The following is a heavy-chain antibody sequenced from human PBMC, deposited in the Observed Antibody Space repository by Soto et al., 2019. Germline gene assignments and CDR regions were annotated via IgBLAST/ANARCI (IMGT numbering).Heavy chain of an antibody. CDR3: AKRGKNGYSSSWYSPFDY. D-gene: IGHD6-13*01. J-gene: IGHJ4*02. Sequence: WGSLRLSCAASGFTFISYAIILFRHSPLKWLEWVSAISGSGGSTYYADSVKGRFTISRDNSKNTLYLQMNSLRAEDTAVYYCAKRGKNGYSSSWYSPFDYWGQGTLVTVSS. V-gene: IGHV3-23*01. CDR1: GFTFISYA. CDR2: ISGSGGST.